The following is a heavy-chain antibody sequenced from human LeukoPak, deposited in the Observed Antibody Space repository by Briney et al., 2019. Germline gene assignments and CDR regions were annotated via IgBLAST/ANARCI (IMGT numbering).Heavy chain of an antibody. Sequence: SETLSLTCTVSGGSISSYYLTWIRQPAGKGLEWIGRMYTSGTTNYNPSLRSRVTMSIDTSKNQFSLKLSSVTAADTAVYYCARERYSSSXXWFDPWGQGTLVTVSS. D-gene: IGHD6-6*01. CDR3: ARERYSSSXXWFDP. J-gene: IGHJ5*02. CDR1: GGSISSYY. V-gene: IGHV4-4*07. CDR2: MYTSGTT.